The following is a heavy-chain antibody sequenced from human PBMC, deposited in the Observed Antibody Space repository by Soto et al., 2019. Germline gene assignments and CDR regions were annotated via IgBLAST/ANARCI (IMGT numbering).Heavy chain of an antibody. CDR1: GYTFTSYT. V-gene: IGHV1-3*01. CDR3: ARADTSGYDYSDY. D-gene: IGHD5-12*01. CDR2: ITPGNGNT. Sequence: ASVKVSCKASGYTFTSYTMHWVRQAPGQRLEWMGWITPGNGNTKYSQKFQGRVTITRDTSASTASMELRSLRSDDTAVYYCARADTSGYDYSDYWGQGTLVTVSS. J-gene: IGHJ4*02.